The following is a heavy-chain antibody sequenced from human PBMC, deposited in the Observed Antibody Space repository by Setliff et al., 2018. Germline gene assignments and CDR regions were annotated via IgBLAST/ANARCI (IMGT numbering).Heavy chain of an antibody. Sequence: SETLSLTCTVSGDSISGDYWSWIRQPPGKGLEWIGQIHTGSTNYNPSLRSRVTISVDTSQNQFSLKLSSVTAADTAAYYCASHPRVTIFGVVAFDYWGQGILVTVSS. V-gene: IGHV4-4*08. CDR2: IHTGST. D-gene: IGHD3-3*01. CDR1: GDSISGDY. J-gene: IGHJ4*02. CDR3: ASHPRVTIFGVVAFDY.